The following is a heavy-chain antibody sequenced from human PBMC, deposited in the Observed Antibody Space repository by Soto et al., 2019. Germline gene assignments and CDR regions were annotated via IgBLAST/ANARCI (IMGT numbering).Heavy chain of an antibody. J-gene: IGHJ6*02. D-gene: IGHD3-3*01. CDR3: ARDGARITIFGVVKASRGMDV. Sequence: LRLSCAASGFTFSSYAMHWVRQAPGKGLEWVAVISYDGSNKYYADSVKGRFTISRDNSKNTLYLQMNSLRAEDTAVYYCARDGARITIFGVVKASRGMDVWGQGTTVTVSS. CDR1: GFTFSSYA. V-gene: IGHV3-30-3*01. CDR2: ISYDGSNK.